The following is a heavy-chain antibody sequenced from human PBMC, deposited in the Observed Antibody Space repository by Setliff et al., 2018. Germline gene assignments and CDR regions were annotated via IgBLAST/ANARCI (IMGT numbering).Heavy chain of an antibody. CDR3: ARGGYNSRSGYSAYYYDY. D-gene: IGHD3-3*01. CDR2: AFHTGKT. J-gene: IGHJ4*02. Sequence: SETLSLTCTVSGVSIRGFYWTWIRQSPKRGLEWLGYAFHTGKTDYNPSLMSRVIISIDMSRKQFSLKLSSVTAADMAMYFCARGGYNSRSGYSAYYYDYWGQGTPVTVSS. CDR1: GVSIRGFY. V-gene: IGHV4-59*03.